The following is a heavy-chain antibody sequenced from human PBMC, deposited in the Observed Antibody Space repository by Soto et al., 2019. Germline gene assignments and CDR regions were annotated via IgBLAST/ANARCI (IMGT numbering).Heavy chain of an antibody. CDR3: AGGGDSSGWYSDNYYYSGLGG. Sequence: ASVKVSCKASGYTFTSYGISWVRQAPGQGLEWMGWISAYNGNTNYAQKLQGRVTMTTDTSTSTAYMELRSLRSDDTAVYYWAGGGDSSGWYSDNYYYSGLGGWGQGNTGNVSS. J-gene: IGHJ6*01. CDR1: GYTFTSYG. CDR2: ISAYNGNT. D-gene: IGHD6-19*01. V-gene: IGHV1-18*01.